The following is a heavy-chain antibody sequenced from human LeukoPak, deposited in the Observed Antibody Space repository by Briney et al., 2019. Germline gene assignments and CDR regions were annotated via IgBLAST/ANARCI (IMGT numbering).Heavy chain of an antibody. CDR1: GFSLGGYA. CDR3: AKGEGASPQSAHDY. CDR2: MSGTGVLA. Sequence: GGSLRLSCAASGFSLGGYAVTWVRQAPGRGLEWVSGMSGTGVLAFYADSVEGRFTISRENSRNMAYLEMNSLRAEDTAVYYCAKGEGASPQSAHDYWGQGTLVIVSS. D-gene: IGHD4/OR15-4a*01. J-gene: IGHJ4*02. V-gene: IGHV3-23*01.